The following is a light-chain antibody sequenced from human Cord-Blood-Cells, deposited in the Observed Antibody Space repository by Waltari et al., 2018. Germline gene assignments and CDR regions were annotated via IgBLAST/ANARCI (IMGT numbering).Light chain of an antibody. J-gene: IGLJ2*01. V-gene: IGLV2-14*01. CDR1: SSDVGGYNS. Sequence: QSALPQPASVSGSPGQSITISCTGTSSDVGGYNSVSWYQQHPGKAPKLMIYDVSNRPSGVSNRFSGSKSGNTASLTISGLQAEDEADYYCSSYTSSSVVFGGGTKLTVL. CDR3: SSYTSSSVV. CDR2: DVS.